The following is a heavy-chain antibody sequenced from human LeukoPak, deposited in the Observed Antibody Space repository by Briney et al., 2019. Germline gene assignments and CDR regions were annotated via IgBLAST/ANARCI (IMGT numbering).Heavy chain of an antibody. Sequence: GGSLRLSCAASGFTFSTYSMNWVRQAPGKGLEWISYITDDSNTMYYVDSVKGRFTISRDNTKNSLYLQMNSLRAEDTAVYYCARGGELLRPADYWGQGTLVTVSS. V-gene: IGHV3-48*04. CDR1: GFTFSTYS. J-gene: IGHJ4*02. D-gene: IGHD1-26*01. CDR2: ITDDSNTM. CDR3: ARGGELLRPADY.